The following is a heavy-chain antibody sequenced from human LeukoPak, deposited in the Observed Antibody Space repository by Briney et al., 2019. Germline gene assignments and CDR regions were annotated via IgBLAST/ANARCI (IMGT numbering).Heavy chain of an antibody. J-gene: IGHJ3*02. D-gene: IGHD3-22*01. Sequence: PGWSLRLSCAASGFTFSSYGMHWVRQAPGKGLEWVAVISYDGSNKYYADSVKGRFTISRDNSKNTLYLQMNSLRAEDTAVYYCAKELYYYDSSGYHSGAFDIWGQGTMVTVSS. CDR3: AKELYYYDSSGYHSGAFDI. CDR2: ISYDGSNK. V-gene: IGHV3-30*18. CDR1: GFTFSSYG.